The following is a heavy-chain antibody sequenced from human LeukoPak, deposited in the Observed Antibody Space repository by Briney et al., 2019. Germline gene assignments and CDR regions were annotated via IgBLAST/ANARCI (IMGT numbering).Heavy chain of an antibody. D-gene: IGHD3-3*01. CDR2: INPNSGGT. CDR1: GYTFTGYY. V-gene: IGHV1-2*04. CDR3: ARSRGTTYYDFWSGHSSDYFDY. Sequence: ASVKVSCKASGYTFTGYYMHWVRQAPGQGLEWMGWINPNSGGTNYAQKFQGWVTMTRDTSISTAYMELSRLRSDDTAVYYCARSRGTTYYDFWSGHSSDYFDYWGQGTLVTVSS. J-gene: IGHJ4*02.